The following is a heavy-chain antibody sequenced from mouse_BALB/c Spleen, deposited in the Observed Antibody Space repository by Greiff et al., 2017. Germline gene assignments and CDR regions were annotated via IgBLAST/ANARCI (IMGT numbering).Heavy chain of an antibody. CDR3: ARDSSGPFAY. CDR1: GFSLTSYG. CDR2: IWAGGST. V-gene: IGHV2-9*02. J-gene: IGHJ3*01. D-gene: IGHD3-1*01. Sequence: VKVVESGPGLVAPSQSLSITCTASGFSLTSYGVHWVRQPPGKGLEWLGVIWAGGSTNYNSALMSRLSISKDNSTSQVFLKMNSLQTDDTAMYYCARDSSGPFAYWGQGTLVTVSA.